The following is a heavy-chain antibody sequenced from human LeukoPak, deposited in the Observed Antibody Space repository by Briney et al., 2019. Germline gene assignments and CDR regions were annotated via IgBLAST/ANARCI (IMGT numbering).Heavy chain of an antibody. CDR1: GYTFTGYY. V-gene: IGHV1-2*02. CDR3: ARVYDILTGYALDY. CDR2: INPNSGGT. J-gene: IGHJ4*02. D-gene: IGHD3-9*01. Sequence: ASVKVSCKASGYTFTGYYMHWVRQAPGQGLEWMGWINPNSGGTNYAQKFQGRVTMTTDTSTSTAYMELRSLRSDDTAVYYCARVYDILTGYALDYWGQGTLVTVSS.